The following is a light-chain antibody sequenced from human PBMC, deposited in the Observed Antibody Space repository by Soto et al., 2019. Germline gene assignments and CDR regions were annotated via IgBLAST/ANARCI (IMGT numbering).Light chain of an antibody. J-gene: IGLJ3*02. Sequence: QSALTQPASVSGSPGQSITISCTGTSSAVGGYNFVSWYQQHPGKAPKLIIYEVSNRPSGVSNRFSGSKSGNTASLTISGLQAEDEADYYCSSYTSGTNGVFGGGTKVTVL. CDR2: EVS. CDR1: SSAVGGYNF. CDR3: SSYTSGTNGV. V-gene: IGLV2-14*01.